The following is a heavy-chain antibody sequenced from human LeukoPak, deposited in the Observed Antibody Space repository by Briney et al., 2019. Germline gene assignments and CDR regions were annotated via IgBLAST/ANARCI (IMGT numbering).Heavy chain of an antibody. D-gene: IGHD1-26*01. J-gene: IGHJ4*02. CDR3: ATDQIVGATTGDY. CDR1: GYTLTDLS. Sequence: ASVKVSCKVSGYTLTDLSMHWVRQAPGKGLEWMGCFDPESGETIFAQKFQGRVTMTEDTSTDTAYMELSSLRSEDMAEYYCATDQIVGATTGDYWGQATLVTVSS. CDR2: FDPESGET. V-gene: IGHV1-24*01.